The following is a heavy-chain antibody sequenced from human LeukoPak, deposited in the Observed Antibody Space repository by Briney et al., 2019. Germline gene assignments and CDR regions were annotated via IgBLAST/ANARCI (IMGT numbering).Heavy chain of an antibody. D-gene: IGHD2-2*01. J-gene: IGHJ4*02. CDR3: ARGDCSSTSCYLREPEPDY. CDR1: GFTFSSYA. Sequence: GGSLRLSCAASGFTFSSYAMHWVRQAPGKGLEWVAVISYDGSNKYYADSVKGRFTISRDNSKNALYLQMNSLRAEDTAVYYCARGDCSSTSCYLREPEPDYWGQGTLVTVSS. CDR2: ISYDGSNK. V-gene: IGHV3-30*04.